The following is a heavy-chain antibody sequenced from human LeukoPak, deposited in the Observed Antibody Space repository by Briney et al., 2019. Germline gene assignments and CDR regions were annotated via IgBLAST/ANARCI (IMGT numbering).Heavy chain of an antibody. CDR1: GGSISSGDYY. D-gene: IGHD5-24*01. Sequence: PSETLSLTCTVSGGSISSGDYYWSWIRQPPGKGLEWIGYIYYSGSTYYNPSLKSRVTISVDTSKNQFSLKLSSVTAADTAVYYCARDKATNLNRNDAFDIWGQGTMVTVSS. V-gene: IGHV4-31*03. CDR2: IYYSGST. J-gene: IGHJ3*02. CDR3: ARDKATNLNRNDAFDI.